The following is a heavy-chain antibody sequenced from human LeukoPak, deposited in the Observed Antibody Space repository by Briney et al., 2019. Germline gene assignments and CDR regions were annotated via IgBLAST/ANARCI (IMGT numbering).Heavy chain of an antibody. Sequence: GASVKVSCKASGGTFRSYAISWVRQAPGQGLEWMGGIIPIFGTANYAQKFQGRVTITADESTSTAYMELSSLRSEDTAVYYYARDQGYRYGYGDFDYWGQGTLVTVSS. CDR3: ARDQGYRYGYGDFDY. CDR2: IIPIFGTA. J-gene: IGHJ4*02. CDR1: GGTFRSYA. V-gene: IGHV1-69*13. D-gene: IGHD5-18*01.